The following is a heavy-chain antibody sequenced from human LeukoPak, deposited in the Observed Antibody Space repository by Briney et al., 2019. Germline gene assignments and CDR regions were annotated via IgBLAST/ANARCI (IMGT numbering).Heavy chain of an antibody. D-gene: IGHD5-18*01. V-gene: IGHV1-8*01. CDR2: VKSTSGST. CDR1: GYIFSNYD. CDR3: ARGVRGGAGYSYGFYFDY. Sequence: ASVNVSCQTSGYIFSNYDINWVRQAPGEGLEWMGWVKSTSGSTAIARRFQGRVSMTRDTSTNTAHMELSGLTSEDTAVFYCARGVRGGAGYSYGFYFDYWGQGTPLIVSS. J-gene: IGHJ4*02.